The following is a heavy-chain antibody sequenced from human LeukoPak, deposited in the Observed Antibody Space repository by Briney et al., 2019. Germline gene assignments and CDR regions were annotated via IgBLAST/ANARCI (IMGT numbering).Heavy chain of an antibody. CDR2: IREDGSDD. CDR3: ARGHIVVVPAATYYYYYGMDV. V-gene: IGHV3-7*01. D-gene: IGHD2-2*01. J-gene: IGHJ6*02. Sequence: PGGSLRLSCAASGFTFRHYYMNWVRLAPGKGLAWVANIREDGSDDTYEASVKGRFTISRDNSKNTLYLQMNSLRAEDTAVYYCARGHIVVVPAATYYYYYGMDVWGQGTTVTVSS. CDR1: GFTFRHYY.